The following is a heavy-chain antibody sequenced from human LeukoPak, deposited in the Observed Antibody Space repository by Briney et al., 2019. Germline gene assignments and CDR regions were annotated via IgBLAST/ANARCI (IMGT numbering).Heavy chain of an antibody. CDR1: GFTFSIYG. CDR3: AKDRAPMVVYYHMDV. CDR2: IQYDGSDK. J-gene: IGHJ6*03. V-gene: IGHV3-30*02. D-gene: IGHD2-8*01. Sequence: HPGGALRLSCAASGFTFSIYGMQWVRQAPGKGREWVAFIQYDGSDKYYADSVKGRFTISRDNSKNTPFLQLNSLRAGDTAVYYCAKDRAPMVVYYHMDVWGKGTTVTVSS.